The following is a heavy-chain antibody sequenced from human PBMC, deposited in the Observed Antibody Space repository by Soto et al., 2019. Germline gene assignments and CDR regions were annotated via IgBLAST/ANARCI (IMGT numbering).Heavy chain of an antibody. CDR1: GGSISSGGYY. CDR2: IYYSGST. CDR3: ARATLYYDFWSGYYRALFDY. Sequence: QVQLQESGPGLVKPSQTLSLTCTVSGGSISSGGYYWSWIRQHPGKGLEWIGYIYYSGSTYYNPSLKIRVTISVDTSKNQFSLKLSSVTAADTAVYYCARATLYYDFWSGYYRALFDYWGQGTLVTVSS. D-gene: IGHD3-3*01. J-gene: IGHJ4*02. V-gene: IGHV4-31*03.